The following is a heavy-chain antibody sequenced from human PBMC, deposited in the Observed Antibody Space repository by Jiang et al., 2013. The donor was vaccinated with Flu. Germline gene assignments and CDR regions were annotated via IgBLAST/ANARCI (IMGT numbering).Heavy chain of an antibody. CDR3: ATYSSGWYYFDY. D-gene: IGHD6-19*01. J-gene: IGHJ4*02. Sequence: QLVESGAELKKPGASVKVSCKVSGYTLTELSMHWVRQAPGKGLEWMGGFDPEDGETIYAQKFQGRVTMTEDTSTDTAYMELSSLRSEDTAVYYCATYSSGWYYFDYWGQGTLVTVSS. CDR2: FDPEDGET. V-gene: IGHV1-24*01. CDR1: GYTLTELS.